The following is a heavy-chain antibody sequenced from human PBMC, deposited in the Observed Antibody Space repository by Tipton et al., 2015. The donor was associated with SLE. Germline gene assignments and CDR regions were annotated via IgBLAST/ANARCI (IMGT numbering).Heavy chain of an antibody. J-gene: IGHJ4*02. CDR1: GGSLSGHY. CDR2: VFGSGSI. V-gene: IGHV4-59*11. D-gene: IGHD3-22*01. Sequence: TLSLTFTVSGGSLSGHYWSWIRQPPGTKLEWIGYVFGSGSIYYNPSPNNRLTMSVDTSKNQFSLKLNSVTAADTAVYYCARGVPSPYYYDDGGYRLYYFDYWGQGTLVTVSS. CDR3: ARGVPSPYYYDDGGYRLYYFDY.